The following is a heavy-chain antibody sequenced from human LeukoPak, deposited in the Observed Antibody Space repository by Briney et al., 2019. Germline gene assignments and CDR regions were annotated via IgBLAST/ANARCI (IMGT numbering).Heavy chain of an antibody. CDR1: GYTFTTYG. V-gene: IGHV1-18*01. Sequence: GASVKVSCKASGYTFTTYGITWVRQAPGQGLEWMGWISAYNGNTKYAQKLEDRVSMTADTSRSTAYMELRRLRSDDTAVYYCAREGRQASGYDLMGGEFAYWGQGTLVTVSS. CDR3: AREGRQASGYDLMGGEFAY. CDR2: ISAYNGNT. J-gene: IGHJ4*02. D-gene: IGHD5-12*01.